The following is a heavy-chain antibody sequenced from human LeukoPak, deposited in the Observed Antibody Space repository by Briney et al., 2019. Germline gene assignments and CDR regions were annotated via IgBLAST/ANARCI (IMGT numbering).Heavy chain of an antibody. D-gene: IGHD6-19*01. Sequence: GGSLRLSCAASGFTFSSYEMNWVRQAPGKGLEWVSYISSSGSTIYYADSVKGRFTISRDNAKNSLYLQMNSLRAEDTAVYYCARDPGIAVAGDYWGQGTLVTVSS. V-gene: IGHV3-48*03. J-gene: IGHJ4*02. CDR1: GFTFSSYE. CDR3: ARDPGIAVAGDY. CDR2: ISSSGSTI.